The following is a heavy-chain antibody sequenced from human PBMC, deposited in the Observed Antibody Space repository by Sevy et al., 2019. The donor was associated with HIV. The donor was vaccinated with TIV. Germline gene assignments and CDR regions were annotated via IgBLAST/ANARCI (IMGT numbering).Heavy chain of an antibody. CDR1: GYDFKNYW. J-gene: IGHJ4*02. V-gene: IGHV5-51*01. Sequence: GESVKISCQASGYDFKNYWIGWVRHVPGGGLECMGIVFPGDSDTRYSPSFEGQVTMSADKSKTTAYLHWNSLKASDSGIFYCSRHPYCRGDCFIDSWGQGTLVTVSS. CDR2: VFPGDSDT. CDR3: SRHPYCRGDCFIDS. D-gene: IGHD2-21*02.